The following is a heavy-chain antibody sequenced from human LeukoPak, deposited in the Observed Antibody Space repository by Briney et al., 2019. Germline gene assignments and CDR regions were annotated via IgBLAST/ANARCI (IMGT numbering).Heavy chain of an antibody. CDR3: ARVHYGSGSSYQYYFDY. CDR2: ISSSSSYI. V-gene: IGHV3-21*01. J-gene: IGHJ4*02. CDR1: GFTFSSYS. D-gene: IGHD3-10*01. Sequence: GGSLRLSCAASGFTFSSYSMNWVRQAPGKGLEWVSSISSSSSYIYYADSVKGRFTISRDNAKNSLYLQMNSLRAEDTAVYYCARVHYGSGSSYQYYFDYWGQGTLVTVSS.